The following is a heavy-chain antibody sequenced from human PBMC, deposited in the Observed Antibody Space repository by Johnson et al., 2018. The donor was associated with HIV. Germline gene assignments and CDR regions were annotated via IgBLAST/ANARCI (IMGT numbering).Heavy chain of an antibody. CDR1: GFTVSSNY. Sequence: EVQVVESGGGVVQPGRSLRLSCAASGFTVSSNYMSWVRQAPGKGLEWVSVINSGGGTYYADSVTGRFTISRDNSKNTLYLQMNSLRAEDTAVYYCAKTVIVVVPAARGDAFDIWGQGTMVTVSS. CDR3: AKTVIVVVPAARGDAFDI. V-gene: IGHV3-66*01. CDR2: INSGGGT. D-gene: IGHD2-2*01. J-gene: IGHJ3*02.